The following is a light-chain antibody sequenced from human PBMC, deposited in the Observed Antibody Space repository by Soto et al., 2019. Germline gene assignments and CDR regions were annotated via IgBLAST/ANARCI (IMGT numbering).Light chain of an antibody. CDR2: GNT. J-gene: IGLJ2*01. V-gene: IGLV1-40*01. Sequence: QSVLTQPPSVSGAPGQRVTISCTGSSSNIGAGYDVQWYQQLPGAAPRLLIFGNTNRPSGVPDRFSGSRSGTSASLAISGLQAEDDAHYYCQSYDISLSVSVVFGGGTKLTVL. CDR3: QSYDISLSVSVV. CDR1: SSNIGAGYD.